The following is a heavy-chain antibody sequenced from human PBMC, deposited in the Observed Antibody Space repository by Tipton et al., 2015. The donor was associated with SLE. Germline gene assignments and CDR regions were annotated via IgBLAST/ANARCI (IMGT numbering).Heavy chain of an antibody. D-gene: IGHD3-16*01. CDR3: AREGERMMDAFDI. Sequence: TLSLTCSVSGVSIGSYYWSWIRQPPGKGLEWIGYIHYSGSTNYNPSLESRVTMSVDTSKNQFSLKLTSVTAADTAVYYCAREGERMMDAFDIWGQGTMVTVSS. J-gene: IGHJ3*02. V-gene: IGHV4-59*01. CDR1: GVSIGSYY. CDR2: IHYSGST.